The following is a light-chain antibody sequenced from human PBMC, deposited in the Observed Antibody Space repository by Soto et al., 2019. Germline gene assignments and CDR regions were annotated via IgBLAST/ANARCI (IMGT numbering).Light chain of an antibody. CDR3: QQYNSYPYT. Sequence: DIQMTQSPSTLSASVGDRVTITCRASQSISSWLAWYQQKPGKAPNLLIYKASSLESGVPSRFSGSGSGTEFTLIISILQPDDFATYYCQQYNSYPYTFGQGTKREIK. CDR1: QSISSW. V-gene: IGKV1-5*03. CDR2: KAS. J-gene: IGKJ2*01.